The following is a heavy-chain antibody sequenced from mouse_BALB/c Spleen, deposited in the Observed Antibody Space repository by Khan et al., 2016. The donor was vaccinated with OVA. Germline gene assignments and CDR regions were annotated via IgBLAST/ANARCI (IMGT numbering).Heavy chain of an antibody. CDR2: ISSTGST. D-gene: IGHD1-1*01. J-gene: IGHJ4*01. Sequence: EVQLVESGPGLVKPSQSLSLTCTVTGYSITSEYAWNWIRQFPGNKLEWMGYISSTGSTSYNPSLKSRISITRDTSKNQFFLQLKSVTTEDTATYYCARSHYDSYGYALDFWGRGTSVTVSS. CDR3: ARSHYDSYGYALDF. CDR1: GYSITSEYA. V-gene: IGHV3-2*02.